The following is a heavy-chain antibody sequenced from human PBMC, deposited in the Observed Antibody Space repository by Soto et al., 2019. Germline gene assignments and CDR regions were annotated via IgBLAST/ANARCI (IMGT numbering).Heavy chain of an antibody. CDR2: ISSSSSHI. D-gene: IGHD6-13*01. V-gene: IGHV3-21*01. CDR3: ARMPSIYSSSCPAH. J-gene: IGHJ4*02. Sequence: GRSLRLSCAASEGSFSSYGRHWVRKTPGKGLESVSFISSSSSHIYYADSVQGRFSISRDNVKTSLYLQLNRLRAEDTAVYYCARMPSIYSSSCPAHWGQGTLVTGSS. CDR1: EGSFSSYG.